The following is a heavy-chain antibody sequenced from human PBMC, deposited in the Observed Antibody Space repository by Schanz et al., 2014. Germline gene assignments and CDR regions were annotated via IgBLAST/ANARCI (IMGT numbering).Heavy chain of an antibody. CDR1: GGSFSSNY. CDR2: INQSGTT. Sequence: QVQLQESGPGLVKPSQTLSLTCAVYGGSFSSNYWSWIRQPPGKGLEWIGEINQSGTTNYNPSLKSRVTTSVDTSKNQFSLKRSSVTAADTAVYYCARQFYDILTGYWFPYYFDYWGQGTLVTVSS. V-gene: IGHV4-34*09. D-gene: IGHD3-9*01. J-gene: IGHJ4*02. CDR3: ARQFYDILTGYWFPYYFDY.